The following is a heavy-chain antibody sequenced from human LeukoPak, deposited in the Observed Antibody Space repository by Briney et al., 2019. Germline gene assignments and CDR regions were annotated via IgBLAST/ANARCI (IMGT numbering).Heavy chain of an antibody. CDR1: GFTFSSYA. Sequence: GGSLRLSCAASGFTFSSYAMSWVRQAPGKGLEWVSTISGSGGSTYYADSVKGRFTISRDNSKNTLYLQMNSLGAEDTAVYYCAKTFTGASSYFDYWGQGTLVTVSS. D-gene: IGHD3-10*01. V-gene: IGHV3-23*01. J-gene: IGHJ4*02. CDR2: ISGSGGST. CDR3: AKTFTGASSYFDY.